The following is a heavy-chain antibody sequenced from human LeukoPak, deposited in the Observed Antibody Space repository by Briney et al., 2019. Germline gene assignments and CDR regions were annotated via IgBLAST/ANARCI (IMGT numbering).Heavy chain of an antibody. D-gene: IGHD3-16*01. CDR2: ISYDGSNK. V-gene: IGHV3-30-3*01. Sequence: GRSLRLSCAASGFTFSSYAMHWVRQAPGKGLEWVAVISYDGSNKYYADSVKGRFTISRDNSKNTLYLQMNSLRAEDTAVYYCARDLRGQPYDYWGQGTLVTVSS. J-gene: IGHJ4*02. CDR3: ARDLRGQPYDY. CDR1: GFTFSSYA.